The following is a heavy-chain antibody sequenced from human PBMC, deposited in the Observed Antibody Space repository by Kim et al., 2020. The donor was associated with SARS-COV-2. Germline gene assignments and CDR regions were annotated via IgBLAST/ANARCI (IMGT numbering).Heavy chain of an antibody. CDR1: GGSFSGYY. V-gene: IGHV4-34*01. Sequence: SQTLSLTCAVYGGSFSGYYWSWIRQPPGKGLEWIGEINHSGSTNYNPSLKSRVTISVDTSKNQFSLKLSSVTAADTAVYYCARACRVGVVIAILQYNWFD. CDR2: INHSGST. CDR3: ARACRVGVVIAILQYNWFD. D-gene: IGHD2-21*01. J-gene: IGHJ5*02.